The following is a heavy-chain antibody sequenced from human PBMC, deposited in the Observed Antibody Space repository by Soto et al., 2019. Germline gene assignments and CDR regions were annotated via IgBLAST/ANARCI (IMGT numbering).Heavy chain of an antibody. V-gene: IGHV4-59*01. CDR1: GGSISSYY. CDR2: IYYSGST. Sequence: QVQLQESGPGLVKPSETLSLTCTVSGGSISSYYWSWIRQPPGKGLEWIGYIYYSGSTNYNPSLKRRVTRSVDTAKNQFSLKLSSVTAADTAVYSCARGRIQLWYPFDYWGQGTLVTVSS. CDR3: ARGRIQLWYPFDY. D-gene: IGHD5-18*01. J-gene: IGHJ4*02.